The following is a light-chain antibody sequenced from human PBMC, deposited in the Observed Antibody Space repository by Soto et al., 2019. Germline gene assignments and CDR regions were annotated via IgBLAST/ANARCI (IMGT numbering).Light chain of an antibody. CDR2: RNN. J-gene: IGLJ2*01. V-gene: IGLV1-47*01. Sequence: QSVLTQPPSASGTPGQRVTISCSGSSSNIGSNYVYWYQQLPGTAPKLLIYRNNQRPSGIPDRFSGSESGTSASLAISGLRSEDEADYYCAAWDDSLSNVVLGGGTKLTVL. CDR3: AAWDDSLSNVV. CDR1: SSNIGSNY.